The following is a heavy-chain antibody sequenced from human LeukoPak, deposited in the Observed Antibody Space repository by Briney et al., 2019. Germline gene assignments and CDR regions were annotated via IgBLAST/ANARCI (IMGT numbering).Heavy chain of an antibody. CDR3: GRGTEDTAMPGVVLFDY. V-gene: IGHV3-74*01. D-gene: IGHD5-18*01. CDR2: INTDGFTT. J-gene: IGHJ4*02. Sequence: GGSLRLSCAASGFTFSSYWMHWVRQSPGRGRVWVSLINTDGFTTNYVDSVKGRFTISRDNAKNTLYLQKNSLRAEDTAVYYCGRGTEDTAMPGVVLFDYWGQGTLVTVSS. CDR1: GFTFSSYW.